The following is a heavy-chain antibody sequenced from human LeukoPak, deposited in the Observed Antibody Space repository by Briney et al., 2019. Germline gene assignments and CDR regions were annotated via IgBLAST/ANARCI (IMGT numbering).Heavy chain of an antibody. J-gene: IGHJ4*02. CDR2: ISSSSNYI. V-gene: IGHV3-21*01. CDR3: ASHVLKYQLLSAFDY. Sequence: GGSLRLSCAASGFTCSNYSMNWVRQAPGKGLGWVSFISSSSNYIDYADSVKGRFTISRDNAKNSLYLQMNSLRAEDTAVYYCASHVLKYQLLSAFDYWGQGTLVTVSS. D-gene: IGHD2-2*01. CDR1: GFTCSNYS.